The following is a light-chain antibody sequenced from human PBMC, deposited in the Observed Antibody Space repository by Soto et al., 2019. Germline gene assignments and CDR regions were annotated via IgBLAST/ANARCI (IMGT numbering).Light chain of an antibody. J-gene: IGKJ4*01. CDR1: QSISNY. V-gene: IGKV1-17*01. CDR3: LQHNSYPPT. Sequence: DIQMTQSPSSLSASVGDRVTIACRASQSISNYLNWYQQKPGKAPKLLIYAASSLQSGVPSRFSGSGSGTEFTLTISSLQPEDFATYYCLQHNSYPPTFGGGTKVDI. CDR2: AAS.